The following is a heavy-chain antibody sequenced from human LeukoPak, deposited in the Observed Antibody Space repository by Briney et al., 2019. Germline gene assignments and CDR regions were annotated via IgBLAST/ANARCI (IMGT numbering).Heavy chain of an antibody. J-gene: IGHJ3*02. Sequence: SVKVSCKASGGTFSSYAISWVRQAPGQGPEWMGGIIPIFGTANYAQKFQGRVTITADKSTSTAYMELSGLRSEDTAVYYCARDGYSGYVAAFDIWGQGTMVTVSS. CDR1: GGTFSSYA. D-gene: IGHD5-12*01. V-gene: IGHV1-69*06. CDR3: ARDGYSGYVAAFDI. CDR2: IIPIFGTA.